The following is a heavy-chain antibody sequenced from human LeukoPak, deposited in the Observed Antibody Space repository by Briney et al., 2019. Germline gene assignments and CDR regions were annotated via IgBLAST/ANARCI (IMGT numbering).Heavy chain of an antibody. V-gene: IGHV4-38-2*01. D-gene: IGHD6-13*01. CDR1: GDSMSSGYY. CDR3: ARTIWYSSPRSDWFDP. Sequence: SETLSLTCAVSGDSMSSGYYWGWIRQPPGKGLEWIGSIYYSGSTYYNPSLKSRVTISVDTSKNQFSLKLSSVTAADTAVYYCARTIWYSSPRSDWFDPWGQGTLVTVSS. J-gene: IGHJ5*02. CDR2: IYYSGST.